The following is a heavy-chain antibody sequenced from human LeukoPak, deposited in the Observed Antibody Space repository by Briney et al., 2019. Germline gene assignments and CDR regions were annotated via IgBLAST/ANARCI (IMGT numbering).Heavy chain of an antibody. D-gene: IGHD4-23*01. V-gene: IGHV3-21*01. CDR2: ISSDSRNI. Sequence: AGSLRLSCAASGFTFSFYSMNWVRQAPGKGLEWVSSISSDSRNIYYAYSVKGRFTMSRDNAKNSLYLQMNSRRAEDTAVYYCATDYAGNSLGYYYGLGVWGQGTTVTVSS. J-gene: IGHJ6*02. CDR3: ATDYAGNSLGYYYGLGV. CDR1: GFTFSFYS.